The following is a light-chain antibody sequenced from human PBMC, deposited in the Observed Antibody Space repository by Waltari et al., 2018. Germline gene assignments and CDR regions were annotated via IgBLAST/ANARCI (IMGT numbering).Light chain of an antibody. CDR3: QQSYSLPFT. J-gene: IGKJ3*01. Sequence: DIQMTQSPSHLSASVGDRITITCRASQNIGNYLNWYQQKPGEAQTLLIFAASTLQSGVPSRFSGSGSGTDFTLTITSLQPEDFATYHCQQSYSLPFTFGPGTRVDIK. CDR2: AAS. CDR1: QNIGNY. V-gene: IGKV1-39*01.